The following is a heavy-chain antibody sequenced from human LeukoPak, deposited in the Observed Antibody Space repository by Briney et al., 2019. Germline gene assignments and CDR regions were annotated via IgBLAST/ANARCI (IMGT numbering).Heavy chain of an antibody. CDR3: AREGMPGALDY. CDR2: ISYDGSNK. V-gene: IGHV3-30*03. J-gene: IGHJ4*02. CDR1: GFTFSSYG. D-gene: IGHD4/OR15-4a*01. Sequence: TGGSLRLSCAASGFTFSSYGMHWGRQAPGKGLEWVAVISYDGSNKYYADSVKGRFTISRDNSKNTLYLQMNSLRAEDTAVYYCAREGMPGALDYWGQGTLVTVSS.